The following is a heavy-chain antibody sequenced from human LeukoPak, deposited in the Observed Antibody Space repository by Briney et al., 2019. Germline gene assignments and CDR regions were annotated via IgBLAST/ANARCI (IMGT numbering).Heavy chain of an antibody. CDR1: GFTVSSYY. Sequence: GGSLRLSCAASGFTVSSYYMTWVRQAPGKGLEWVSVMYSGGSTYYADSVKGRVAISRGNSQNTVFLQMNSVRVEDTAVYYCARSYSNHLFGMDVWGQGTAVTVSS. J-gene: IGHJ6*02. V-gene: IGHV3-66*01. D-gene: IGHD4-11*01. CDR2: MYSGGST. CDR3: ARSYSNHLFGMDV.